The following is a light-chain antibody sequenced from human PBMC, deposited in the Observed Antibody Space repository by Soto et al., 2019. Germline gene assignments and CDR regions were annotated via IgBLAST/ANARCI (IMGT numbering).Light chain of an antibody. CDR3: QVWDSTSDLLYV. Sequence: ELTQPPSVSVAPGQTARITCGGNDIGSKTVHWYQQKPGQAPVMVVYDDSARPSGIPERFSGSNSGNTATLTISRVEAGDEADFYCQVWDSTSDLLYVFGTGTKVTVL. J-gene: IGLJ1*01. V-gene: IGLV3-21*02. CDR2: DDS. CDR1: DIGSKT.